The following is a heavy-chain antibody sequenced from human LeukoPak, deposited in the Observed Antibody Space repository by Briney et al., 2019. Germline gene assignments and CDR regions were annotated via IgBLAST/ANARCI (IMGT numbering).Heavy chain of an antibody. V-gene: IGHV4-39*01. Sequence: SETLSLACTVSGGSISSSSYYWGWLRQPPGKGLEWIGSIYYSGSTEYHPSLKSRVTISVDTSKNQYSRKLSTVTAADTAGYYCARHAIDYYDSSGYSLDWFDRWGQGTLVTVSS. J-gene: IGHJ5*02. CDR2: IYYSGST. D-gene: IGHD3-22*01. CDR3: ARHAIDYYDSSGYSLDWFDR. CDR1: GGSISSSSYY.